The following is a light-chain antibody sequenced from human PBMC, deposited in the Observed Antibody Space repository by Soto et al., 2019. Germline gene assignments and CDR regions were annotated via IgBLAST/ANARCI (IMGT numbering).Light chain of an antibody. CDR1: SSDVGRYNF. Sequence: QSALTQPPSASGSLGQSVTISCTGTSSDVGRYNFVSWYQQRPGKAPKVLINEVDKRPSRVPDRFSGSKSGDTAALTVSGLQAEDEADYYCSSYAGNAVSYVFGTGTKLTVL. J-gene: IGLJ1*01. V-gene: IGLV2-8*01. CDR2: EVD. CDR3: SSYAGNAVSYV.